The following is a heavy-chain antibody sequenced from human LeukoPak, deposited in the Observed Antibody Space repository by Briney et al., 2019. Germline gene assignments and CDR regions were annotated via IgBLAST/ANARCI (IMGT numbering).Heavy chain of an antibody. CDR3: AKDLSDIVVVVAATTLDY. V-gene: IGHV3-30*18. CDR2: ISYDGSNK. CDR1: GFTFSSYG. J-gene: IGHJ4*02. Sequence: PGGSLRLSCAASGFTFSSYGMHWVRQAPGKGLEWVAVISYDGSNKYYADSVKGRFTISRDNSKNTLYLQMNSLRAEDTAVYYCAKDLSDIVVVVAATTLDYWGQGTLVTVSS. D-gene: IGHD2-15*01.